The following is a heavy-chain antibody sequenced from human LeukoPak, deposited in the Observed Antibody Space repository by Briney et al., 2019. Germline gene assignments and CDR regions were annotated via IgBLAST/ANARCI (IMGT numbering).Heavy chain of an antibody. CDR2: INHSGGT. J-gene: IGHJ5*02. CDR3: ARSHYYDSSGSHNNWFDP. V-gene: IGHV4-34*01. CDR1: GGSFSGYY. D-gene: IGHD3-22*01. Sequence: SETLSLTCAVYGGSFSGYYWSWTRQPPGKGLEWIGEINHSGGTNYNPSLKSRVTISVDTSKNQFSLKLSSVTAADTAVFYCARSHYYDSSGSHNNWFDPWGQGTLVTISS.